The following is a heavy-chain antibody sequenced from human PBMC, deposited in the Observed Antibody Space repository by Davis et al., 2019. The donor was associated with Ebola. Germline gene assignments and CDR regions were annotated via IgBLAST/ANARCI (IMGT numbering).Heavy chain of an antibody. D-gene: IGHD3-3*01. Sequence: GGSLRLSCAASGFTFSSYAMSWARQAPGKGLEWVSAISGSGGSTYYADSVKGRFTISRDNSKNTLYLQMNSLRAEDTAVYYCARAGRTIFGVVVGNYFDYWGQGTLVTVSS. CDR3: ARAGRTIFGVVVGNYFDY. CDR2: ISGSGGST. V-gene: IGHV3-23*01. J-gene: IGHJ4*02. CDR1: GFTFSSYA.